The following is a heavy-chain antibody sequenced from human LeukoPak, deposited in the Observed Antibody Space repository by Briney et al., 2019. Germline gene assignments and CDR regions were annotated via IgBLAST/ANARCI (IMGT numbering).Heavy chain of an antibody. CDR3: AWGVAVAGFSERSY. CDR2: IKEDGSEK. J-gene: IGHJ4*02. Sequence: GGSLRLSCAVSGFTFSTYWMSWVRQAPGKGLEWVANIKEDGSEKYYVDSVKGRFTISRDNTQNSLYLQMNSLRAEDTAVYYCAWGVAVAGFSERSYWGQGTLVTVSS. V-gene: IGHV3-7*01. CDR1: GFTFSTYW. D-gene: IGHD6-19*01.